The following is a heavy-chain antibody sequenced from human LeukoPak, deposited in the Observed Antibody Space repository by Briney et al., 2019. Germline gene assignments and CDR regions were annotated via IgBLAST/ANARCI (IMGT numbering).Heavy chain of an antibody. CDR2: IYYSGST. CDR3: ARELPTAALAQTYAFDI. J-gene: IGHJ3*02. Sequence: SETLSLTCTVSGGSISSYYWSWIRQPPGKGLEWIGYIYYSGSTNYNPSLKSRVTISVDTSKNQFSLKLSSVTAADTAVYYCARELPTAALAQTYAFDIWGQGTMVTVSS. V-gene: IGHV4-59*01. D-gene: IGHD6-13*01. CDR1: GGSISSYY.